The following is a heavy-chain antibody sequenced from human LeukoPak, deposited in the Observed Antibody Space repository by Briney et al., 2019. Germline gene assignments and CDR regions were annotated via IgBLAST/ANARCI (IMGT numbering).Heavy chain of an antibody. CDR1: GYSFSNYA. D-gene: IGHD3-22*01. CDR2: VNTGTGNT. V-gene: IGHV1-3*04. J-gene: IGHJ4*02. Sequence: ASVNVSCKASGYSFSNYAIHWVRQAPGQRPEWMGWVNTGTGNTRYSQKFQGRVTITRDTSAKTIYMELSSLTSEDTAVYYCAKEVSLIVVARSHFDYWGQGTLVTVSS. CDR3: AKEVSLIVVARSHFDY.